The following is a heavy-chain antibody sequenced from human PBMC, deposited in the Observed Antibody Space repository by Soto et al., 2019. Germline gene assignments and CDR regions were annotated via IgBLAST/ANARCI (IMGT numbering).Heavy chain of an antibody. J-gene: IGHJ5*02. Sequence: ASVKVSCKASGYTFTSYAMHWVRQAPGQRREWMGWINAGNGNTKYSQKFQGRVTITRDTSASTAYMELSSLRSEDTAVYYCARDWDYYDSSGYHTGLWFDPWGQGTLVTVSS. V-gene: IGHV1-3*01. CDR2: INAGNGNT. CDR1: GYTFTSYA. CDR3: ARDWDYYDSSGYHTGLWFDP. D-gene: IGHD3-22*01.